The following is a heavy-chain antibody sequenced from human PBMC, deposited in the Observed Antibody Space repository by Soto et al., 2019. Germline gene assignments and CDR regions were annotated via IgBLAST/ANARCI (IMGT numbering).Heavy chain of an antibody. V-gene: IGHV1-2*02. CDR1: GYTFTGYY. D-gene: IGHD2-15*01. Sequence: GASVKVSCKASGYTFTGYYMHWVRQAPGQGLEWMGWINPNSGGTNYAQKFQGRVTMTRDTSISTAYMELSRLRSDDTAAYYCARGRRVVAATSNWFDPWGQGTLGTAPQ. CDR2: INPNSGGT. CDR3: ARGRRVVAATSNWFDP. J-gene: IGHJ5*02.